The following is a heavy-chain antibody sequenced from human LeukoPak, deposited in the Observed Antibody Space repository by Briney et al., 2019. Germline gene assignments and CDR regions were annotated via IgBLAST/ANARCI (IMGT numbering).Heavy chain of an antibody. Sequence: GGSLRLSCAASGFTFSSYAMSWVRQAPGKGLEWVSAISGSGGSTYYADSVKGRFTISRDNSKNTLYLQMNSLRAEDTAVYYCAKDYDYVWGSLDPVAFDIWGQGTMVTVSS. D-gene: IGHD3-16*01. CDR2: ISGSGGST. CDR3: AKDYDYVWGSLDPVAFDI. V-gene: IGHV3-23*01. J-gene: IGHJ3*02. CDR1: GFTFSSYA.